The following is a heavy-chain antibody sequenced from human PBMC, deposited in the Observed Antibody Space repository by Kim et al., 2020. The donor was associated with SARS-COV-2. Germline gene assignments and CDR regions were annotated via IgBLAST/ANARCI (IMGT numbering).Heavy chain of an antibody. V-gene: IGHV4-39*07. CDR3: ARDPGDIVVVPAAMPSFSYYYGMDV. J-gene: IGHJ6*02. CDR1: GGSISSSSYY. Sequence: SETLSLTCTVSGGSISSSSYYWGWIRQPPGKGLEWIGSIYYSGSTYYNPSLKSRVTISVDTSKNQFSLKLSSVTAADTAVYYCARDPGDIVVVPAAMPSFSYYYGMDVWGQGTTVTVSS. D-gene: IGHD2-2*01. CDR2: IYYSGST.